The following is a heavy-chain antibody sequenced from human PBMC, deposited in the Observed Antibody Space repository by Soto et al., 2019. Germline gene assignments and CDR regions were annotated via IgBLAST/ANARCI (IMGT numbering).Heavy chain of an antibody. CDR1: GGSISSYY. Sequence: QVQLQESGPGLVKPSETLSLTCTVSGGSISSYYWSWIRQPPGKGLEWLGYIYYSARTNYSPSLKSRVTLSVDTSKNTFSLNLSSVTAADTAVYYCARHLPYCGGDCYSLDYWGQGTLVTVSS. D-gene: IGHD2-21*02. CDR3: ARHLPYCGGDCYSLDY. V-gene: IGHV4-59*08. CDR2: IYYSART. J-gene: IGHJ4*02.